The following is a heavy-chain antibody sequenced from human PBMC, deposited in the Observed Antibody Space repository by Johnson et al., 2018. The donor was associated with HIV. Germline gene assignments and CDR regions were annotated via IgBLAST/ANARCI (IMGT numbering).Heavy chain of an antibody. J-gene: IGHJ3*02. CDR3: ARVGYYYDSSGYYPHGAFDI. CDR1: GFTFSSYW. Sequence: VQLVESGGGVIRPGGSLRLSCAASGFTFSSYWMSWVRQAPGKGLEWVANIKQDGSEKYDVDYVKGRLSISRDNAKNSLYLQMNSLRAEDTAVYYCARVGYYYDSSGYYPHGAFDIWGQGTMVTVSS. D-gene: IGHD3-22*01. V-gene: IGHV3-7*05. CDR2: IKQDGSEK.